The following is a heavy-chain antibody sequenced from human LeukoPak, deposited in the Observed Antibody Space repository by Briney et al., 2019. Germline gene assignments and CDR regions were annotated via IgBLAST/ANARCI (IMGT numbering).Heavy chain of an antibody. CDR2: IIPIFGTA. CDR1: GGTFSSYA. CDR3: ARFPLGGYYYFDY. Sequence: SVKVSCKASGGTFSSYAISWVRQAPGQGLEWMGRIIPIFGTANYAQKFQGRVTITTDESTSTAYMELSSLRSEDTAVYYCARFPLGGYYYFDYWGQGTLVTVYS. J-gene: IGHJ4*02. V-gene: IGHV1-69*05. D-gene: IGHD3-22*01.